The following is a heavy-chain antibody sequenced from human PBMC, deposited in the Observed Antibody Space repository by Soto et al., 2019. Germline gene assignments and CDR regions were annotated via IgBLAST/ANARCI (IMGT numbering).Heavy chain of an antibody. CDR2: VSIGAST. D-gene: IGHD2-15*01. Sequence: GSLRLYCAASGFTFSSYAMGWVRQGPGKGLAPVAVVSIGASTHYADSVRGRFTISRDNSTNTLSLQMNSLTDEVTALYVCAKRRGAGGHCDYRGQGAPATVSS. V-gene: IGHV3-23*01. CDR3: AKRRGAGGHCDY. CDR1: GFTFSSYA. J-gene: IGHJ4*02.